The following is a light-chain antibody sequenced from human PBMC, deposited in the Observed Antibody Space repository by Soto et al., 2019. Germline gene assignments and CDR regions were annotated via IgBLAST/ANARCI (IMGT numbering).Light chain of an antibody. Sequence: QSALTQPPSASGSPGQSVTISCTGTSSDVGGSNSVSWYQQHPGKAPKLMIYEVSKRPSGVPDRFSGSKSGNTASLTVSGLQAEDEADYYCISYAGSNYVFGTGTKLTVL. J-gene: IGLJ1*01. V-gene: IGLV2-8*01. CDR3: ISYAGSNYV. CDR2: EVS. CDR1: SSDVGGSNS.